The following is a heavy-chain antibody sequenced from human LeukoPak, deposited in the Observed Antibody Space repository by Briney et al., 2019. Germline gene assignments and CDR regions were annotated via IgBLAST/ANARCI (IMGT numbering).Heavy chain of an antibody. D-gene: IGHD2-2*01. CDR1: GYTFTGYN. J-gene: IGHJ5*02. CDR2: INPTSGGT. Sequence: GASVKVSCTASGYTFTGYNMRWVRQAPEQGLEWIVWINPTSGGTNYAQKFQGRVTMTRDTSISTAYMELSRLRSDYTAVYYCARDKKEYQLLNWFAPWGQGTLVTVSS. CDR3: ARDKKEYQLLNWFAP. V-gene: IGHV1-2*02.